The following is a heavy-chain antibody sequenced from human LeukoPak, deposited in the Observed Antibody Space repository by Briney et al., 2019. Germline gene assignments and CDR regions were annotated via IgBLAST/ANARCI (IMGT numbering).Heavy chain of an antibody. CDR2: IKSKTDGCTT. J-gene: IGHJ4*02. CDR3: TTPGAVAGTPY. CDR1: GFTFSKAW. Sequence: GGSLRLSCAAAGFTFSKAWMSWVRQAPGKGREWGGRIKSKTDGCTTDYPAPVKGRFTISRDDSKNTLYLQMNSLKTEDTAVYYCTTPGAVAGTPYWGQGTLVTVSS. D-gene: IGHD6-19*01. V-gene: IGHV3-15*01.